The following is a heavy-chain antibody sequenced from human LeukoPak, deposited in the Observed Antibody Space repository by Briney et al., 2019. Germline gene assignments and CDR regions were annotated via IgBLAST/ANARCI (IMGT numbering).Heavy chain of an antibody. J-gene: IGHJ4*02. Sequence: GGSLRLSCAASGFTFSSYATHWVRQAPGKGLEWVAVISYDGSNKYYADSVKGRFTISRDNSKNTLYLQMNSLRAEDTAVYYCASTMAAAEYYFDYWGQGTLVTVSS. CDR2: ISYDGSNK. D-gene: IGHD6-13*01. V-gene: IGHV3-30*04. CDR3: ASTMAAAEYYFDY. CDR1: GFTFSSYA.